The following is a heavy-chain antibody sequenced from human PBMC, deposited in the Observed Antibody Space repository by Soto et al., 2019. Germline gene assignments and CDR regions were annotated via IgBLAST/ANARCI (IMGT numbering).Heavy chain of an antibody. V-gene: IGHV3-23*01. CDR2: ISGSGGST. D-gene: IGHD2-2*01. CDR3: ASNLVPAAIGDYYYGMDV. J-gene: IGHJ6*02. Sequence: PGGSLRLSCAASGFTFSSYAMSWVRQAPGKGLEWVSAISGSGGSTYYADSVKGRFTISRDNSKNTLYLQMNSLRAEDTAVYYCASNLVPAAIGDYYYGMDVWGQGTTVTVSS. CDR1: GFTFSSYA.